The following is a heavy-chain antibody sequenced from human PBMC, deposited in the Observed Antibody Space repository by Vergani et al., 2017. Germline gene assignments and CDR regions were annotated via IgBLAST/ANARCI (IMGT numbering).Heavy chain of an antibody. J-gene: IGHJ3*02. CDR1: GFTVSSNY. CDR3: ARVGMITFGGTSDAFDI. Sequence: EVQLVESGGGLVQPGGSLRLSCAASGFTVSSNYMSWVRQAPGKGLEWVSYISSSSSTIYYADSVKGRFTISRDNAKNSLYLQMNSLRAEDTAVYYCARVGMITFGGTSDAFDIWGQGTMVTVSS. CDR2: ISSSSSTI. V-gene: IGHV3-48*01. D-gene: IGHD3-16*01.